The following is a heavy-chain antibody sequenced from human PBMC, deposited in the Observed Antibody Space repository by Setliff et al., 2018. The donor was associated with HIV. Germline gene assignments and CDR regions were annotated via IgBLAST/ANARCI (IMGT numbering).Heavy chain of an antibody. Sequence: ASVKVSCKASGYTFTSSDINWMRQATGQGLEWMGWMNPNSGNTGHAQKFQGRVSMTRDTSIRTAYMELSSLRSEDTAVYYCARGAWYTSGWYSSRYLDVWGKGTTVTAP. J-gene: IGHJ6*03. D-gene: IGHD6-19*01. V-gene: IGHV1-8*02. CDR3: ARGAWYTSGWYSSRYLDV. CDR2: MNPNSGNT. CDR1: GYTFTSSD.